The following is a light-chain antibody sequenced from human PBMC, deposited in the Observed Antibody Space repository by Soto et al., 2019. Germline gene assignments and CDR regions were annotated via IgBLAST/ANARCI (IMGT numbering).Light chain of an antibody. CDR2: AVT. Sequence: QSALTQPASVSGSPGQSIAISCIGTSSDVGSYNLISWYQQHPGKAPKLLISAVTKRPSGVSDRFSGSRSGNTASLTISGLLAEDEADYYCCSYAAGRIDVVFGGGTKVTVL. V-gene: IGLV2-23*02. CDR3: CSYAAGRIDVV. CDR1: SSDVGSYNL. J-gene: IGLJ2*01.